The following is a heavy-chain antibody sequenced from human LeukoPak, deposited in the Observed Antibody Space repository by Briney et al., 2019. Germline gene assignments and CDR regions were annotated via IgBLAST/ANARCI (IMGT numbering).Heavy chain of an antibody. D-gene: IGHD4-23*01. J-gene: IGHJ3*02. V-gene: IGHV4-38-2*02. CDR2: IYHSGST. CDR3: AREDYGGNRAFDI. CDR1: GYSISSGYY. Sequence: SETLSLTCTVSGYSISSGYYWGWIRQPPGKGLEWIGSIYHSGSTYYNPSLKSRVTISVDTSKNQFSLKLSSVTAADTAVYYCAREDYGGNRAFDIWGQGTMVTVSS.